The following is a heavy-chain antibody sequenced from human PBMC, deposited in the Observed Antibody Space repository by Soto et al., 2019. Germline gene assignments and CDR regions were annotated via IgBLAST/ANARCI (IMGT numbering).Heavy chain of an antibody. V-gene: IGHV3-30*18. Sequence: LRLSCAASGFTFSSYGMHWVRQAPGKGLEWVAVISYDEINKYYADSVKGRFTISRDNSKNTLYLQMNSLGPEDTALYYCAKGVVVTATYFHHWGQGTLVTVSS. CDR1: GFTFSSYG. CDR2: ISYDEINK. D-gene: IGHD2-21*02. J-gene: IGHJ1*01. CDR3: AKGVVVTATYFHH.